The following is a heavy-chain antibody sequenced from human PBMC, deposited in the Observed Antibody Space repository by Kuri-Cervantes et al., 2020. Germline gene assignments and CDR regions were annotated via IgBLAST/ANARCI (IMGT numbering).Heavy chain of an antibody. CDR1: GFTFSSYG. CDR3: AKDRSSGFGEPDH. CDR2: ISYDGSSK. D-gene: IGHD3-10*01. V-gene: IGHV3-30*18. Sequence: GESLKISCAASGFTFSSYGMHWVRQAPGRGLEWMAIISYDGSSKYYADSVKGRFTISRDNSKNTLSLQMNSLRAEDTAVYYCAKDRSSGFGEPDHWGQGTLVTVSS. J-gene: IGHJ4*02.